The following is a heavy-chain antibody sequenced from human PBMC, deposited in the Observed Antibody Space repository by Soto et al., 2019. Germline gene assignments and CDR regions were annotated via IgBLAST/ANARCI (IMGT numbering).Heavy chain of an antibody. Sequence: GGSLRLSCAASGFTVSMNYMTWVRQAPGKGLEWVSVIYTDGKTHYADSVKGRFTMSRDNSKNTLFLQMNSLRVEDTAIYFCERVLFDVFWSVHPSVMAFWPHGPTVPVSS. J-gene: IGHJ6*02. V-gene: IGHV3-66*01. CDR3: ERVLFDVFWSVHPSVMAF. D-gene: IGHD3-3*01. CDR1: GFTVSMNY. CDR2: IYTDGKT.